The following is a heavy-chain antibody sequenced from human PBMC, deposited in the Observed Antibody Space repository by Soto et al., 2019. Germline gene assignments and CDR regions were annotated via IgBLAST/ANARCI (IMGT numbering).Heavy chain of an antibody. CDR2: INHSGST. V-gene: IGHV4-34*01. D-gene: IGHD2-15*01. CDR1: GGSFSGYY. Sequence: PSETLSLTCAVYGGSFSGYYWSWIRQPPGKGLEWIGEINHSGSTNYNPSLKSRVTISVDTSKNQFSLKLSSVTAADTAVYYCARAGGREARCSGGSCYSHPRRLDYWGQGTLVTVSS. CDR3: ARAGGREARCSGGSCYSHPRRLDY. J-gene: IGHJ4*02.